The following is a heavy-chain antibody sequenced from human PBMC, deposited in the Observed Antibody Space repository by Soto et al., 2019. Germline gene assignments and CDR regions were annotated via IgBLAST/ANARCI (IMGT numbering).Heavy chain of an antibody. Sequence: QVQLVESGGGVVQPGRSLRLSCAASGFTFSSYAMHWVRQAPGKGLEWVAVISYDGSNKYYADSVKGRFTISRDNSKNTLYLQMNSLRAEDTAVYYCARGDYGDDLFDPWGQGTLVTVSS. D-gene: IGHD4-17*01. J-gene: IGHJ5*02. CDR1: GFTFSSYA. V-gene: IGHV3-30-3*01. CDR2: ISYDGSNK. CDR3: ARGDYGDDLFDP.